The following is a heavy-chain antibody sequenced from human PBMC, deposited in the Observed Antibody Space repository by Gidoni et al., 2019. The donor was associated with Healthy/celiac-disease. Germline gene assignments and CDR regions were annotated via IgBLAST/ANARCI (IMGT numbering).Heavy chain of an antibody. J-gene: IGHJ2*01. CDR2: ISGSGGST. V-gene: IGHV3-23*01. Sequence: EVQLLVSGGGLVQPGGSLRLSCAASGFTFSSYAVSWVRQAPGKGLEWVSAISGSGGSTYYADSVKGRFTISRDNSKNTLYLQMNSLRAEDTAVYYCAKVVTGTYWYFDLWGRGTLVTVSS. CDR1: GFTFSSYA. D-gene: IGHD1-20*01. CDR3: AKVVTGTYWYFDL.